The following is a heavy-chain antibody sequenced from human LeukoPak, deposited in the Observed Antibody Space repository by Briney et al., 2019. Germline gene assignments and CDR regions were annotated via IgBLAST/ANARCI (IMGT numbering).Heavy chain of an antibody. CDR3: ARDKPAYYGSGSHFDY. J-gene: IGHJ4*02. D-gene: IGHD3-10*01. CDR1: GFIFSDYW. CDR2: IKEDGSEK. Sequence: GGSLRLSCGASGFIFSDYWMSWVRQAPGKGLEWVAQIKEDGSEKYYIDSVRGRFIISRDNAKTLLYLQMDSLRPQDTAVYYCARDKPAYYGSGSHFDYWGQGTLVIVSS. V-gene: IGHV3-7*01.